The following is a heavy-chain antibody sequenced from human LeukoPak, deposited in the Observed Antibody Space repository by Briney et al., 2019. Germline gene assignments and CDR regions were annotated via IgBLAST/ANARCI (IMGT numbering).Heavy chain of an antibody. CDR2: IYYSGST. Sequence: SETQSLTCTVSGGSISSSSYYWGWIRQPPGKGLEWIGSIYYSGSTYYNPSLKSRVTISVDTSKNQFSLKLSSVTDADTAVYYCAITVTTIVYWGQGTLVTVSS. V-gene: IGHV4-39*01. CDR3: AITVTTIVY. CDR1: GGSISSSSYY. D-gene: IGHD4-17*01. J-gene: IGHJ4*02.